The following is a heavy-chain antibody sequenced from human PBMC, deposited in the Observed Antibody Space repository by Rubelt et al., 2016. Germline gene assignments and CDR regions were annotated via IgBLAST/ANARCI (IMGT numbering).Heavy chain of an antibody. J-gene: IGHJ2*01. V-gene: IGHV1-18*01. CDR3: ASTLFETYFDL. CDR1: VYTFTSYG. Sequence: QVQLVQSGAEVKKPGASVKVSCKASVYTFTSYGISWVRQAPGQGLEWMGWISAYNGNTNCAQELEGRVTMTTAPSTRTAYRELRSLRSDDTAVYYCASTLFETYFDLWGRGTLVTVSS. D-gene: IGHD3-3*01. CDR2: ISAYNGNT.